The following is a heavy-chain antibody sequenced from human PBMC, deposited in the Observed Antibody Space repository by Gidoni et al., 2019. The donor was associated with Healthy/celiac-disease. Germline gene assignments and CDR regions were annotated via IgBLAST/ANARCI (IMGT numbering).Heavy chain of an antibody. Sequence: QVQLVESGGGVVQPGRSLRLSCAASGFTFSSYGMHWVRQAPGKGLEWGAVISYDGSNKYYADSVKGRFTISRDNAKNTLYLQMNSLRAEDTAVYYCAKVYYYDSSGYYSNPFDYWGQGTLVTVSS. D-gene: IGHD3-22*01. J-gene: IGHJ4*02. CDR3: AKVYYYDSSGYYSNPFDY. CDR1: GFTFSSYG. CDR2: ISYDGSNK. V-gene: IGHV3-30*18.